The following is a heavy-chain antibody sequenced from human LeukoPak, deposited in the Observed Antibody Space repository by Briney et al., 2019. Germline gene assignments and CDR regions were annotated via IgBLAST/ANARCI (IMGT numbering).Heavy chain of an antibody. CDR1: GFTFSSYA. D-gene: IGHD2-15*01. CDR3: AKVRPYRIEVVATGYFDY. J-gene: IGHJ4*02. CDR2: ISGSGGST. Sequence: AGGSLRLSCAASGFTFSSYAMSWVRQAPGKGLEWVSAISGSGGSTYYADSVKGRFTISRDNSKNTLYLQMNSLRAEDTAVYYCAKVRPYRIEVVATGYFDYWGQGTLVTVSS. V-gene: IGHV3-23*01.